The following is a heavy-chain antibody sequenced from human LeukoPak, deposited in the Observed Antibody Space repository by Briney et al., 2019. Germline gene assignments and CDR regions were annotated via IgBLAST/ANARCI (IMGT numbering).Heavy chain of an antibody. CDR1: GGSFSGYY. D-gene: IGHD3-16*02. V-gene: IGHV4-34*01. Sequence: PSETLSLTCAVYGGSFSGYYWSWIRQPPGKGLEWIGEINHSGSTNYNPSLKSRVTISVDTSKNQFSLKLSSVTAADTAVYYCARGQNFYRLPFDYWGQGTLVTVSS. CDR2: INHSGST. J-gene: IGHJ4*02. CDR3: ARGQNFYRLPFDY.